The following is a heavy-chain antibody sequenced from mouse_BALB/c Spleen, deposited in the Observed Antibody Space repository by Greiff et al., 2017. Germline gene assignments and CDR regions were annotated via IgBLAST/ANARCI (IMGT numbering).Heavy chain of an antibody. CDR1: GFTFNTYA. Sequence: DGKLVESGGGLVQPGGSMKLSCAASGFTFNTYAMNWVRQAPGKGLEWVARIRSKSNNYATYYADSVKDRFTISRDDSQSMLYLQMNNLKTEDTAMYYCVRGSHGVFDVWGAGTTVTVSS. CDR3: VRGSHGVFDV. J-gene: IGHJ1*01. V-gene: IGHV10-1*02. CDR2: IRSKSNNYAT.